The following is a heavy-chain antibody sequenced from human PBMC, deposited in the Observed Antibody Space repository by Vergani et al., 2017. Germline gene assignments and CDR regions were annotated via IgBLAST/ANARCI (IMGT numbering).Heavy chain of an antibody. CDR2: IRSKANSYAT. V-gene: IGHV3-73*02. Sequence: EVQLVESGGGLVQPGGSLKLSCAASGFTFSGSAMHWVRQASGKGLEWVGRIRSKANSYATAYAASVKGRFTISRNDSKNTAYLQMKSLKTEDTAVYYCTRRFAGTTAYYFDYWGQGTLVTVSS. CDR3: TRRFAGTTAYYFDY. J-gene: IGHJ4*02. CDR1: GFTFSGSA. D-gene: IGHD1-7*01.